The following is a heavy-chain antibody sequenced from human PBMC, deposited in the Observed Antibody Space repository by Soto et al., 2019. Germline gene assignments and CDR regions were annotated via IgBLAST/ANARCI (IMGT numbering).Heavy chain of an antibody. Sequence: SETLSLTCTVSGDPMNNFYWSWIRQPPGKTLEWIGNIFYTGSTTYNPSLESRITMSVDTSKNQFSLRLSSVSAADTAVYFCAKYRRTAAEGYTLDYWGRGTLVTVSS. D-gene: IGHD6-13*01. J-gene: IGHJ4*02. CDR3: AKYRRTAAEGYTLDY. CDR1: GDPMNNFY. V-gene: IGHV4-59*01. CDR2: IFYTGST.